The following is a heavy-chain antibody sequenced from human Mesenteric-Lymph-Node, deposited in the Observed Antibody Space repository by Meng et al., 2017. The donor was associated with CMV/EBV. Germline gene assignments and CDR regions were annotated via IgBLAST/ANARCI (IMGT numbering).Heavy chain of an antibody. CDR1: AFTFSTYA. CDR3: AREPDYGGNSAWGVFDY. CDR2: IYSA. J-gene: IGHJ4*02. D-gene: IGHD4-23*01. V-gene: IGHV3-23*03. Sequence: ASAFTFSTYARSWVRQAPGKGLECISVIYSAYYADSVNGRFSISRDNSKNSLYLQMNSLRAEDTAVYYCAREPDYGGNSAWGVFDYWGQGTLVTVSS.